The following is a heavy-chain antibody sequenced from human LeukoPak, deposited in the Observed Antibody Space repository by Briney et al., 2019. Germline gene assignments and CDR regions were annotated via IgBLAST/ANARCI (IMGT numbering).Heavy chain of an antibody. V-gene: IGHV3-20*04. D-gene: IGHD3-22*01. J-gene: IGHJ4*02. Sequence: PGGSLRLSCAASGFTFDDYGMSWVRQAPGKGLEWVSGINWSGGSTGYADSVKGRFTISRDNAKNSLYLQMNSLRAEDTALYYCARGPYYYDSSAYNPYYWGQGTLVTVSS. CDR2: INWSGGST. CDR3: ARGPYYYDSSAYNPYY. CDR1: GFTFDDYG.